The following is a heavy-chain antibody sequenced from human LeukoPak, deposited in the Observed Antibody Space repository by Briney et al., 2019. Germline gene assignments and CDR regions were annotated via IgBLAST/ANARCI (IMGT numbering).Heavy chain of an antibody. D-gene: IGHD3-10*01. J-gene: IGHJ5*02. CDR3: AHEEYYYGSGSHRTVNWFDP. CDR2: IYWDDDK. V-gene: IGHV2-5*02. Sequence: SGPTLVKPTQTLTLTCTFSGFALNTSGVGVGWIRQTPGKALEWLALIYWDDDKRYRPSLEGRLTITKDTSKNQVVLTMTNMDPVDTGTHYCAHEEYYYGSGSHRTVNWFDPWGQGILVTVSS. CDR1: GFALNTSGVG.